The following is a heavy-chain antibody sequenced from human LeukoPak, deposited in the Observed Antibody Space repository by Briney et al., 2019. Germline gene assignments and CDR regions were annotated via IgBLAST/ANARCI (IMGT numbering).Heavy chain of an antibody. CDR1: GFTFSSYW. J-gene: IGHJ4*02. Sequence: GGSLRLSCAASGFTFSSYWMSWVRQAPGKGLEWVANIKHDGSEKYYVDSVKGRFTISRDDVKNSLYLQMNSLKTEDTAVYYCTRKHFDILTGYPDYWGQGTLVTVSS. V-gene: IGHV3-7*03. CDR3: TRKHFDILTGYPDY. D-gene: IGHD3-9*01. CDR2: IKHDGSEK.